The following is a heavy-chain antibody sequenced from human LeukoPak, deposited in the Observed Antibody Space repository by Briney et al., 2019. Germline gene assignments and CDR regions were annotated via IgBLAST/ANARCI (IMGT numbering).Heavy chain of an antibody. V-gene: IGHV3-48*01. CDR1: GFTFSSYS. J-gene: IGHJ3*02. D-gene: IGHD3-10*01. Sequence: QSGGSLRLSCAASGFTFSSYSMNWVRQAPGKGLEWVSYISSSSSTIYYADSVKGRFTISRDNAKNSLYLQMNSLRAEDTAVYYCARDSGSLDAFDIRGQGTMVTVSS. CDR2: ISSSSSTI. CDR3: ARDSGSLDAFDI.